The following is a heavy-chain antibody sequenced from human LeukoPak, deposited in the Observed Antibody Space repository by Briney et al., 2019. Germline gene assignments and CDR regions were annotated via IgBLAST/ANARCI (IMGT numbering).Heavy chain of an antibody. Sequence: SETLSLTCSVSGDSIRSYYYNWIRQPPGKGLEWIGYVSYSGSTKYNPSLNSRVTLSVDTSKKHLSLRLSSVTAAGSALYYCVKWHGDWHGFDSWGQGTLVTVSS. V-gene: IGHV4-59*01. D-gene: IGHD4-17*01. CDR1: GDSIRSYY. CDR3: VKWHGDWHGFDS. J-gene: IGHJ4*02. CDR2: VSYSGST.